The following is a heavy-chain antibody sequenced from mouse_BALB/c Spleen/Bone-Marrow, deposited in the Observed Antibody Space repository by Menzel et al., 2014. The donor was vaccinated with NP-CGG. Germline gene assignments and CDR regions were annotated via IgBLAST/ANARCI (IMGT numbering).Heavy chain of an antibody. D-gene: IGHD4-1*01. CDR2: INPRNGGT. CDR1: GFTFTRYY. CDR3: TRHGTGSFAY. Sequence: QVKLQQSGADLVKPGASVKLSCKASGFTFTRYYIYWVKQRPGKGLEWIGEINPRNGGTTSNEKFTSKATLTVDKSSITAYMQRSSLTSEYSAVYYCTRHGTGSFAYWGQGTLVTVSS. V-gene: IGHV1-53*01. J-gene: IGHJ3*01.